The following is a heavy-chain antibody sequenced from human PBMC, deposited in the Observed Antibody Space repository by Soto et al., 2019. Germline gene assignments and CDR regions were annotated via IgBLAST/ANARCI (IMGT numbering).Heavy chain of an antibody. CDR2: MNPNSGNT. D-gene: IGHD1-1*01. CDR3: ARERNGTPDY. V-gene: IGHV1-8*01. J-gene: IGHJ4*02. CDR1: GYTFARYD. Sequence: GGSMEVSCKASGYTFARYDINWGRQATGRGLEGMGWMNPNSGNTGYAQKFQGRVTMTRNTSISTAYMELSSLRSEDTAVYYCARERNGTPDYWGQGTLVTVSS.